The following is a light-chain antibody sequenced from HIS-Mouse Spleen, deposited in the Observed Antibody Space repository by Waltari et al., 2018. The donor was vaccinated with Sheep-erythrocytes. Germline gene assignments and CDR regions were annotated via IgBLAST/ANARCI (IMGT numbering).Light chain of an antibody. CDR1: SSDVGGYNY. J-gene: IGLJ1*01. CDR2: DVS. Sequence: QSALTQPRSVSGSPGQSVPISCTGPSSDVGGYNYVSWYQQHPGKAPKLMIDDVSKRPSGVPDRFSGSKSGNTASLTISGLQAEDEADYYCCSYAGSYNHVFATGTKVTVL. V-gene: IGLV2-11*01. CDR3: CSYAGSYNHV.